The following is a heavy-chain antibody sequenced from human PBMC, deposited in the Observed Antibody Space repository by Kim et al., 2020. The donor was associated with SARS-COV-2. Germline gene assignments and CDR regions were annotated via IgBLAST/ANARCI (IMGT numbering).Heavy chain of an antibody. V-gene: IGHV4-61*01. J-gene: IGHJ4*02. CDR3: ARFVAAAYRGTYYFDY. D-gene: IGHD2-21*01. CDR2: IYYSGST. CDR1: GGSVSSGSYY. Sequence: SETLSLTCTVSGGSVSSGSYYWSWIRQPPGKGLEWIGYIYYSGSTNYNPSLKSRVTISVDTSKNQFSLKLSSVTAADTAVYYCARFVAAAYRGTYYFDYWGQGTLVTVSS.